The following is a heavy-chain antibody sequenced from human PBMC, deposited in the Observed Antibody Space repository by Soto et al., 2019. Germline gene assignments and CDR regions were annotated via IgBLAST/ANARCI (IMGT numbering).Heavy chain of an antibody. CDR2: IIPIFGTA. J-gene: IGHJ6*02. D-gene: IGHD3-16*01. CDR3: ARDVPLNYYDGTFSYYAMDV. Sequence: GASVKVSCKASGYTFTRYDIHWVRQAPGQGLEWMGGIIPIFGTANYAQKFQGRVTITADDSTSTAYMDLYSLGSEDTAVYYCARDVPLNYYDGTFSYYAMDVWGQGTTVTVSS. V-gene: IGHV1-69*13. CDR1: GYTFTRYD.